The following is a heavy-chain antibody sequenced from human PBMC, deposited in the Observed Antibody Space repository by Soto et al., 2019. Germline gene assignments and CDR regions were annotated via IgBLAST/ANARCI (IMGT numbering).Heavy chain of an antibody. V-gene: IGHV4-30-2*01. CDR1: GGSISSGGYS. CDR3: ARDQLEGNWFDP. D-gene: IGHD1-1*01. J-gene: IGHJ5*02. CDR2: MYHSGYT. Sequence: QLQLQESGSGLVKPSQTLSLTCTVSGGSISSGGYSWNWIRQAPGKGLEWIGYMYHSGYTLYNPSLNGRVTISVDKSKNHFSLNLTSVTAADTAVYYCARDQLEGNWFDPWGQGTLVTVSS.